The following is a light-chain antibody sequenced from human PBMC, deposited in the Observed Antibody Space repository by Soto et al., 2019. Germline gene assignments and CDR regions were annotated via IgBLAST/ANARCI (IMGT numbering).Light chain of an antibody. Sequence: TMLTSNHETRALSGEKGDIRCCRTSQGISNTYLAWYQQKPGQAPRLLIYGASFRATGIPDRFTGSGYGTDFTLTLTRREPEEFAVYYCQQFGGSSRTFGQGTKVDIK. CDR1: QGISNTY. V-gene: IGKV3-20*01. CDR2: GAS. CDR3: QQFGGSSRT. J-gene: IGKJ1*01.